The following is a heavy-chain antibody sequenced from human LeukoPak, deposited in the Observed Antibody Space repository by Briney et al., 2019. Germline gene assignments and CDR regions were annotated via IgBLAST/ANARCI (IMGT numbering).Heavy chain of an antibody. CDR3: ARDNQALLGVVTISFYYYYMDV. CDR2: ISAYNGNT. Sequence: ASVKVSCKASGGTFNTYAISWVRQAPGQGLEWMGWISAYNGNTNYAQKLQGRVTMTTDTSTRTAYMELRSLRSDDTAVYYCARDNQALLGVVTISFYYYYMDVWGKGTTVTVSS. D-gene: IGHD3-3*01. CDR1: GGTFNTYA. V-gene: IGHV1-18*01. J-gene: IGHJ6*03.